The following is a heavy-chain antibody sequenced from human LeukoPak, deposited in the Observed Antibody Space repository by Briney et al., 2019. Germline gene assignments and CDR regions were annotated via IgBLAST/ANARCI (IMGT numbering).Heavy chain of an antibody. CDR1: GGXFRSYA. V-gene: IGHV1-69*13. CDR2: IIPMINTP. D-gene: IGHD4-17*01. J-gene: IGHJ4*02. CDR3: AIFQGTYGDNENDY. Sequence: SVKVSCRASGGXFRSYAITWVRQAPGKGLEWLGGIIPMINTPKYAQKFQGRVSITADESTSTGYMEVSSLRSEDTAVYYCAIFQGTYGDNENDYWGQGTLVTVSS.